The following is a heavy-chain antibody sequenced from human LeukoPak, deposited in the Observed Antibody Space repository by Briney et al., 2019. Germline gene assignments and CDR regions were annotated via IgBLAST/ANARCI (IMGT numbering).Heavy chain of an antibody. CDR3: AHRLLKYRVTTPGAPWFDP. J-gene: IGHJ5*02. D-gene: IGHD1/OR15-1a*01. CDR2: IYWDDDK. Sequence: SGPTLVKPTQTLTLTCTFSGFSLSASGEGVGWIRQPPGKALEWLALIYWDDDKRYSPSLKTRLSIIKDTSKNQVVLTMTNTEPVDSGTYYCAHRLLKYRVTTPGAPWFDPWGQGTQVTVSS. V-gene: IGHV2-5*02. CDR1: GFSLSASGEG.